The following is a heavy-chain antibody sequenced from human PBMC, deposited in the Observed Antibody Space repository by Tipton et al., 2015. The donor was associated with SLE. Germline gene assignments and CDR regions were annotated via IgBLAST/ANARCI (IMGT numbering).Heavy chain of an antibody. CDR2: TSSDGRKI. CDR3: ARDGQCWGGRLDD. Sequence: QLVQSGGGVVQPGRSLRLSCAASGFTFSYYAVHWVRQAPGKGLEWVAVTSSDGRKILFADSVKGRFTISRDNFQNRLYLQMNSLRPEDTAVYYCARDGQCWGGRLDDWGQGTLVAVSS. V-gene: IGHV3-30*04. D-gene: IGHD2-21*01. CDR1: GFTFSYYA. J-gene: IGHJ4*02.